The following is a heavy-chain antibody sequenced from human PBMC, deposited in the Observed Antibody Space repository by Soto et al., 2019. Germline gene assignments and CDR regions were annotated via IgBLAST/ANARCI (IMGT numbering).Heavy chain of an antibody. CDR1: GFTFSSYA. CDR2: ISGSGGST. J-gene: IGHJ4*02. V-gene: IGHV3-23*01. D-gene: IGHD6-19*01. CDR3: AKKEVAGGWYRSGLFDY. Sequence: GGSLRLSCAASGFTFSSYAMSWVRQAPGKGLEWVSAISGSGGSTYYADSVKGRFTISRDNSKNTLYLQMNSLRAEDTAVYYCAKKEVAGGWYRSGLFDYWGQGTLVTVSS.